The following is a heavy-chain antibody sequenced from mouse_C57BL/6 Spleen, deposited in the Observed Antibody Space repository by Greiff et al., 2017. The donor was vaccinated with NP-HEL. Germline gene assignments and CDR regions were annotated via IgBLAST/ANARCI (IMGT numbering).Heavy chain of an antibody. CDR3: ARSGLVYAMDY. Sequence: QVQLQQPGAELVKPGASVKLSCKASGYTFTSYWMHWVKQRPGQGLEWIGMIHPNSGSTNYNEKFKSKATLTVDKSSSTAYMQLSSLTSEDSAVYYCARSGLVYAMDYWGQGTSVTVSS. J-gene: IGHJ4*01. CDR1: GYTFTSYW. CDR2: IHPNSGST. D-gene: IGHD3-3*01. V-gene: IGHV1-64*01.